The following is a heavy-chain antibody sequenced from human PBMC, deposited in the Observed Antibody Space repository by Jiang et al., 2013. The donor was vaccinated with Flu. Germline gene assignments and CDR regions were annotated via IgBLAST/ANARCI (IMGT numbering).Heavy chain of an antibody. V-gene: IGHV1-69*01. Sequence: SGAEVKKPGSSVKVSCKAFGDTFISYAFSWVRQAPGQGLEWMGGIIPIFSTATYAQKFQGRVTITADEATSTAYMELSSLRSEDTAVYYCARGRFSHYYYMHLWGEGTSVTVSS. CDR2: IIPIFSTA. D-gene: IGHD1-26*01. CDR1: GDTFISYA. CDR3: ARGRFSHYYYMHL. J-gene: IGHJ6*03.